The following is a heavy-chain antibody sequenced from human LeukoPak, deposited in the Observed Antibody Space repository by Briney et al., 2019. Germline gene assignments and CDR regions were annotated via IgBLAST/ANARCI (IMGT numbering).Heavy chain of an antibody. J-gene: IGHJ1*01. D-gene: IGHD3-9*01. V-gene: IGHV3-9*01. CDR1: GFTFDDYA. Sequence: PGGSLRLSCAASGFTFDDYAMHWVRHAPGKGLEWVSGISWSSGSIGYADSVKGRFTISRDNAKNSLYLQMNSLRAEDTALYCCAKDSNYDLLYFQHWGQGTLVTVSS. CDR2: ISWSSGSI. CDR3: AKDSNYDLLYFQH.